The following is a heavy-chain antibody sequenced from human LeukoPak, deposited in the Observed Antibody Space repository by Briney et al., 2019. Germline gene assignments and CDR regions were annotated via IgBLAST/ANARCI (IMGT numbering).Heavy chain of an antibody. CDR1: GYTFTSYG. Sequence: ASVKVSCKASGYTFTSYGISWERQAPGQGLEWMGWISAYNGNTNYAQKLQGRVTMTTDTSTSTAYMELRSLRSDDTAVYYCARDRAGGIAVAGTPVGYWGQGTLVTVSS. CDR2: ISAYNGNT. V-gene: IGHV1-18*01. J-gene: IGHJ4*02. D-gene: IGHD6-19*01. CDR3: ARDRAGGIAVAGTPVGY.